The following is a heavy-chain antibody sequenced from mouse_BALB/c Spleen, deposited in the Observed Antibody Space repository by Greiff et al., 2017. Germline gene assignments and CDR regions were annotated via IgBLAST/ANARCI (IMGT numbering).Heavy chain of an antibody. Sequence: EVHLVESGGGLVQPGGSRKLSCAASGFTFSSFGMHWVRQAPEKGLEWVAYISSGSSTIYYADTVKGRFTISRDNPKNTLFLQMTSLRSEDTAMYYCARGNGNYLNYWGQGTSVTVSS. J-gene: IGHJ4*01. CDR3: ARGNGNYLNY. D-gene: IGHD2-1*01. V-gene: IGHV5-17*02. CDR1: GFTFSSFG. CDR2: ISSGSSTI.